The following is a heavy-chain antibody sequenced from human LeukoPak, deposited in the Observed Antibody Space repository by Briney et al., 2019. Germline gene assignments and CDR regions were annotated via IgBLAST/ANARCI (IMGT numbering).Heavy chain of an antibody. CDR3: AKSGCSSSSCPGFL. D-gene: IGHD2-2*01. V-gene: IGHV4-61*02. Sequence: SETLSLTCTVSGGSISSGYNYWSWIRQPARKGLEWIGRIYTSGTTNYNPSLKSRVTISQDTSNNQFSLKLRSVTAADTAVYYCAKSGCSSSSCPGFLWGQGTLVTVSS. J-gene: IGHJ4*02. CDR1: GGSISSGYNY. CDR2: IYTSGTT.